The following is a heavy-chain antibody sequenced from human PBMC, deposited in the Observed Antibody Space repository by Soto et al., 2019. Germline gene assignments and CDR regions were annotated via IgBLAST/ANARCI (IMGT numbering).Heavy chain of an antibody. V-gene: IGHV4-59*01. J-gene: IGHJ4*02. CDR2: IYYTGRT. CDR1: GGSIDSYY. Sequence: QVQLRESGPGVVKPSETLSLACNVSGGSIDSYYWSWIRQSPGKGLEWIGHIYYTGRTNYNPSLKSRVTIIIYTSKTQFSLKLNSVTAADTAVYYCARGDQLPGVKLGYWGQGTLVSVCS. CDR3: ARGDQLPGVKLGY. D-gene: IGHD2-2*01.